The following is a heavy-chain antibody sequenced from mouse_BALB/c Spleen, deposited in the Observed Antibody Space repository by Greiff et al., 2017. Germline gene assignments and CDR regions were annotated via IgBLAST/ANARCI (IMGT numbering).Heavy chain of an antibody. J-gene: IGHJ4*01. V-gene: IGHV7-3*02. Sequence: EVNVVESGGGLVQPGGSLRLSCATSGFTFTDYYMSWVRQPPGKALEWLGFIRNKANGYTTEYSASVKGRFTISRDNSQSILYLQMNTLRAEDSATYYCAGGGTPFYAMDYWGQGTSVTVSS. CDR2: IRNKANGYTT. CDR1: GFTFTDYY. D-gene: IGHD4-1*01. CDR3: AGGGTPFYAMDY.